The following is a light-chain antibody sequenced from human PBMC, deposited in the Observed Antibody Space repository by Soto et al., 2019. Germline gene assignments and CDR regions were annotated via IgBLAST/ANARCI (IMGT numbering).Light chain of an antibody. V-gene: IGLV1-51*01. CDR2: DNN. CDR3: GSWDSSRSAVV. CDR1: SSNIGKNY. J-gene: IGLJ2*01. Sequence: QSVLTQPPSVSAAPGQKVTISCSGSSSNIGKNYVSWYQQLPGTAPNLLIYDNNKRPSGIPDRFSGSKSCTSATLGITGLQTGDEADYYCGSWDSSRSAVVFGGGTKVTVL.